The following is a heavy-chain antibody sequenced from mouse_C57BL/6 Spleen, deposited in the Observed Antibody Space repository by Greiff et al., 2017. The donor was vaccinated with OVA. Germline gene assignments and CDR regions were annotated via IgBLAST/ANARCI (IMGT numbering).Heavy chain of an antibody. D-gene: IGHD1-1*01. CDR1: GYSFTDYN. V-gene: IGHV1-39*01. CDR2: INPNYGTT. Sequence: VHVKQSGPELVKPGASVKISCKASGYSFTDYNMNWVKQSNGKSLEWIGVINPNYGTTSYNQKFKGKATLTVDQSSSTAYMQLNSLTSEDSAVYYCARRDYYGSYGYFDVWGTGTTVTVSS. J-gene: IGHJ1*03. CDR3: ARRDYYGSYGYFDV.